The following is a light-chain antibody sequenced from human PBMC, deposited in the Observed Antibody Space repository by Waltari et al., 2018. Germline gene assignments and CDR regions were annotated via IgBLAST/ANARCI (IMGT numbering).Light chain of an antibody. CDR2: SNA. CDR3: ATWDDRLTGVL. CDR1: SCNSGSNT. J-gene: IGLJ2*01. V-gene: IGLV1-44*01. Sequence: QSVVTQPPSASGAAGQRVTISCTGSSCNSGSNTVNWHQVLPGTAPRLLIYSNAQRPSGVRDRFYGAKPGTSATLASIGLQSEDEDEYYCATWDDRLTGVLIGGGTKVTVL.